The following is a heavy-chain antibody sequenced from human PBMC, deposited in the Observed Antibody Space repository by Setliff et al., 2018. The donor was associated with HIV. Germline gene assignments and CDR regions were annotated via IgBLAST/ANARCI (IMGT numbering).Heavy chain of an antibody. Sequence: GGSLRLSCAASGFTFNNAWMTWVRQAPGKGLEWVGRIMSETDGGTVDYAAPVKGRFTMSRDDSRDTLFLQMNSLRAEDTAVYYCANGGYSYVAYWGQGTLVTVSS. CDR1: GFTFNNAW. J-gene: IGHJ4*02. CDR3: ANGGYSYVAY. CDR2: IMSETDGGTV. V-gene: IGHV3-15*01. D-gene: IGHD5-12*01.